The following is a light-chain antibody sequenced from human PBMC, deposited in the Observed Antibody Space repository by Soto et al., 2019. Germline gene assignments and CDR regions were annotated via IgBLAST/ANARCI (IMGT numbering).Light chain of an antibody. CDR3: AAWDDSLNGVV. CDR2: SNS. J-gene: IGLJ2*01. CDR1: SSNIGSNA. V-gene: IGLV1-44*01. Sequence: QSVLTQPPSASGTPGQRLTSSCSGSSSNIGSNAVNWYQQLPGTAPKLLIYSNSQRPSGVPDRFSGFKSGTSASLAISGLQSEDEADYYCAAWDDSLNGVVFGGGTKVTVL.